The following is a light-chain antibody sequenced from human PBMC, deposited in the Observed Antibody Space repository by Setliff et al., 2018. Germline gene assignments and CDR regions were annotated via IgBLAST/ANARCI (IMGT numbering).Light chain of an antibody. V-gene: IGKV3-20*01. CDR1: QSVSSSY. Sequence: EIVLTQSPGTLSLSPGERATLSCRASQSVSSSYLAWYQQKPGQAPRPLIYGASSRATGIPDRFSGSGSGTDFTLTISTLEPEDFAVYYCQQYGSSTGTVGQGTKVDIK. J-gene: IGKJ1*01. CDR3: QQYGSSTGT. CDR2: GAS.